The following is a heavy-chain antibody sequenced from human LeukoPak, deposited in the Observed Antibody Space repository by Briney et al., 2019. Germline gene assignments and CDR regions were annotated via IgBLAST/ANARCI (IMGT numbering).Heavy chain of an antibody. J-gene: IGHJ4*02. CDR3: AKDGGLWVSAHWGDS. CDR1: GFTFSRYG. V-gene: IGHV3-23*01. Sequence: SGGSLRLSCAASGFTFSRYGMHWVRQAPGKGLKWVSTISTGGGNTYYADSVKGRFTVSRDDTKNTLYLQMNSLRAEDTAVYYCAKDGGLWVSAHWGDSWGRGTLVTVSS. CDR2: ISTGGGNT. D-gene: IGHD7-27*01.